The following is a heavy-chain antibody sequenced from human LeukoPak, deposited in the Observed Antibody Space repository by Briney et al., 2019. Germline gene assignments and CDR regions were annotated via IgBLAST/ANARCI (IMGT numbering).Heavy chain of an antibody. V-gene: IGHV3-30*04. Sequence: PGGSLRLSCAASGFTFSSYAMHWVRQAPGKGLEWVAVISYDGSNKYYADSVKGRFTISRDNAKNSLYLQMNSLRVEDRAVYYCARVGKSEDHFDYWGQGTLVTVSS. D-gene: IGHD7-27*01. CDR1: GFTFSSYA. CDR3: ARVGKSEDHFDY. J-gene: IGHJ4*02. CDR2: ISYDGSNK.